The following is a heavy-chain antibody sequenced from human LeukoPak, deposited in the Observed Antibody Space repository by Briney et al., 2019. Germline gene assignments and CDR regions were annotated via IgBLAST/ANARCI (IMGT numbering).Heavy chain of an antibody. J-gene: IGHJ5*02. Sequence: ASVKVSFKASGYTFTSYYMHWVRQAPGQGLEWMGWINPNSGGTNYAQKFQGRVTMTRDTSISTAYMELSRLRSDDTAVYYCARDRCSSTSCYAPVNWFDPWGQGTLVTVSS. CDR3: ARDRCSSTSCYAPVNWFDP. D-gene: IGHD2-2*01. V-gene: IGHV1-2*02. CDR1: GYTFTSYY. CDR2: INPNSGGT.